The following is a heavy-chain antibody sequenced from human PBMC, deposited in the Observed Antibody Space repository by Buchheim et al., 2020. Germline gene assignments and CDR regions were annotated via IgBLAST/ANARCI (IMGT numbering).Heavy chain of an antibody. D-gene: IGHD3-22*01. CDR3: AREGYYDGSGYYTEGHTMDV. J-gene: IGHJ6*02. CDR1: GFTFSSYS. V-gene: IGHV3-48*01. CDR2: ISSSSSNI. Sequence: EVQLVESGGGLVQPGGSLRLSCAASGFTFSSYSMNWVRQAPGKGLEWVSYISSSSSNIYYADSVKGRFTLSRDNAKNSPYLQMNSMRAEDTAVYYCAREGYYDGSGYYTEGHTMDVWGQGTT.